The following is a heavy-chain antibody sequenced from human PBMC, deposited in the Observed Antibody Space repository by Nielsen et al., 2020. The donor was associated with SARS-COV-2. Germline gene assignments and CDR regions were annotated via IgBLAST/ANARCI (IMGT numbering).Heavy chain of an antibody. CDR2: IYSGGRT. CDR1: GFSVSNNY. CDR3: ARVSRAGYSYGPPGN. D-gene: IGHD5-18*01. J-gene: IGHJ4*02. V-gene: IGHV3-53*01. Sequence: GGSLRLSCAASGFSVSNNYMTWVRQAPGKGLEWVSVIYSGGRTDYADPVKGRFTISRDNSKNILYLQMNNLRVDDTAVYYCARVSRAGYSYGPPGNWGQGTLVTVSS.